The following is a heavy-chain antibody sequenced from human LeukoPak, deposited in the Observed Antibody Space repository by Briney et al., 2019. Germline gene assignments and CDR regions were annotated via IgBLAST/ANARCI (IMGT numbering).Heavy chain of an antibody. CDR3: AKGHYGSGSYYREGYYYYGMDV. CDR1: GFTFSSYT. J-gene: IGHJ6*02. D-gene: IGHD3-10*01. Sequence: GGSLRLSCAASGFTFSSYTLNWVRQAPGKGLEWVAVISYDGSNKYYADSVKGRFTISRDNSKNTLYLQMNSLRAEDTAVYYCAKGHYGSGSYYREGYYYYGMDVWGQGTTVTVSS. CDR2: ISYDGSNK. V-gene: IGHV3-30*18.